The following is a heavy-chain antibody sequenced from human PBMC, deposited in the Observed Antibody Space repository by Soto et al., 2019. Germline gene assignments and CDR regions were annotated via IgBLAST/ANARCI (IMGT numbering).Heavy chain of an antibody. CDR3: TLGAMATYYFDY. CDR1: GFTVSSNY. CDR2: IYSGGST. D-gene: IGHD5-18*01. Sequence: EVQLVETGGGLIQPGGSLRLSCAASGFTVSSNYMSWVRQAPGKGLEWVSVIYSGGSTYYADSVKGRFTISRDNSKNTLYLHMNSLRAEDTAVYYCTLGAMATYYFDYWGQGTLVTVSS. V-gene: IGHV3-53*02. J-gene: IGHJ4*02.